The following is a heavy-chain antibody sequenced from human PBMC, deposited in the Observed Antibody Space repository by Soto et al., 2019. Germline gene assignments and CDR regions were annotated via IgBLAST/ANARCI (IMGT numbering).Heavy chain of an antibody. CDR2: IKSKTDGGTT. V-gene: IGHV3-15*01. D-gene: IGHD6-19*01. Sequence: GGSLRLSCAASGFTFSNAWMSWVRQAPGKGLEWVGRIKSKTDGGTTDYAAPVKGRFTISRDDSKNTLYLQMNSLKTKDTAVYYCTTESSGWYYYYYGMDVWGQGPRVTVSS. J-gene: IGHJ6*02. CDR3: TTESSGWYYYYYGMDV. CDR1: GFTFSNAW.